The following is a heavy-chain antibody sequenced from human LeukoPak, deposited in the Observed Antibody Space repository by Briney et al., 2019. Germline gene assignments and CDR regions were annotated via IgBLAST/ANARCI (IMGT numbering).Heavy chain of an antibody. CDR2: ISGSGGST. V-gene: IGHV3-23*01. D-gene: IGHD3-22*01. Sequence: GGSLRLSCAASGFTFSSYAMSWVRQAPGKGLEWVSAISGSGGSTYYADSVKGRFTISRDNSKNTLYLQMNSLRAEDTAVYYCAKEAPAEYYYDSSGYYSDYWGQGTLVTVSS. CDR1: GFTFSSYA. J-gene: IGHJ4*02. CDR3: AKEAPAEYYYDSSGYYSDY.